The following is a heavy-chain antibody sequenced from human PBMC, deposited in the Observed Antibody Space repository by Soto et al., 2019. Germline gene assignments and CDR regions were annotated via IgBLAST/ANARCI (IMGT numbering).Heavy chain of an antibody. Sequence: SETLSLTCTVSGGSISSSSYYWGWIRQPPGKGLEWIGSIYYSGSTYYNPSLKSRVTISVDTSKNQFSLKLSSVTAADTAVYYCARLASLYYYYGMDVWGQGTTVS. J-gene: IGHJ6*02. V-gene: IGHV4-39*01. CDR2: IYYSGST. D-gene: IGHD6-6*01. CDR3: ARLASLYYYYGMDV. CDR1: GGSISSSSYY.